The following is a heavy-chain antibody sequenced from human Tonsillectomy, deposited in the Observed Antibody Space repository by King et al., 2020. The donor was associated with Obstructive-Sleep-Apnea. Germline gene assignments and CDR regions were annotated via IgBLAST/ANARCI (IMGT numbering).Heavy chain of an antibody. CDR2: ISWNERDK. CDR3: AKVEWSSRSIDY. Sequence: VQLVESGGGVVQPGTSLRLSCAASGFSFSTRDIHWGRQAPGKGLEWVALISWNERDKYYADSVKCRFTIARDNSKNTGYLEMNGLRAEDTAADYCAKVEWSSRSIDYWGQGTLVTVSS. D-gene: IGHD3-3*01. CDR1: GFSFSTRD. J-gene: IGHJ4*02. V-gene: IGHV3-30*18.